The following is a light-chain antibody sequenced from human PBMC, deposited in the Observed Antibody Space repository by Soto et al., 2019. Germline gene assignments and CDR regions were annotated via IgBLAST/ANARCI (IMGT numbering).Light chain of an antibody. CDR1: SSDIGNYNF. J-gene: IGLJ1*01. CDR2: EVT. V-gene: IGLV2-8*01. CDR3: TSYAGSHTFV. Sequence: QSVLTQPPSASGSPGQSVTISCTGTSSDIGNYNFVSWYQQHPGKAPKLMIYEVTKRPSGAPDRFSGSKSGNTASLTVSGLQADDEADYYCTSYAGSHTFVFGTGTKVTVL.